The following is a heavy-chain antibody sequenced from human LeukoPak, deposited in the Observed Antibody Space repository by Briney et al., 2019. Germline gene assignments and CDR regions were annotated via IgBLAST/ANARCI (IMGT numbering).Heavy chain of an antibody. CDR1: GDSITSFY. J-gene: IGHJ4*02. CDR3: SSTGSGSTDF. D-gene: IGHD1-26*01. V-gene: IGHV4-59*01. CDR2: VYYSGIT. Sequence: SEALSLTCTVSGDSITSFYWSWIRQPPEKGLEWIGSVYYSGITNYNPSLKSRVTMSVDTSKKQFSLDLNSVTAADTAVYYCSSTGSGSTDFWGQGTLVTVSS.